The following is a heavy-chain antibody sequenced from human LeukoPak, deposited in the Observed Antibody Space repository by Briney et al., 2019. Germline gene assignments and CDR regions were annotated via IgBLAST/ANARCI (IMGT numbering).Heavy chain of an antibody. D-gene: IGHD5-24*01. CDR3: ARDPGRWQQLGYFDY. CDR1: GGSFSGYY. Sequence: SEALSLTCAVYGGSFSGYYWSWIRQPPGKGLEWIGEINHSGSTNYNPSLKSRVTISVDTSKNQFSLKLSSVTAADTAVYYCARDPGRWQQLGYFDYWGQGTLVTVSS. J-gene: IGHJ4*02. CDR2: INHSGST. V-gene: IGHV4-34*01.